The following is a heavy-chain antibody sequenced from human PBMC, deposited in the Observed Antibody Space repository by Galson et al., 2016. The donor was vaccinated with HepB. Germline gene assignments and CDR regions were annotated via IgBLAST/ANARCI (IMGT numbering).Heavy chain of an antibody. CDR1: GFTFSSYS. CDR3: ARDIGSGSFHMGYCCYGMDV. J-gene: IGHJ6*02. Sequence: SLRLSCAASGFTFSSYSMNWVRQAPGKGLEWVSYISSSSSTIYYADSVKGRFTISRDNAKNSLYLQMTSLGVEDTAVYYCARDIGSGSFHMGYCCYGMDVWGQGTTVTVSS. CDR2: ISSSSSTI. D-gene: IGHD3-10*01. V-gene: IGHV3-48*01.